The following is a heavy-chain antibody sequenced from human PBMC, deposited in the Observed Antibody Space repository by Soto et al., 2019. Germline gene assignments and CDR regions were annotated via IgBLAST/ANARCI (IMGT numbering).Heavy chain of an antibody. Sequence: EQSLKVSWNGSADIFSSCCISGVRQMPGKDLEWMGRIDPSDSYTNYSPSFQGHVTISADKSISTAYLQWSSLKASDTAMYYCAILAKGRRTVKCAFEVWG. D-gene: IGHD4-17*01. CDR2: IDPSDSYT. CDR3: AILAKGRRTVKCAFEV. J-gene: IGHJ3*01. CDR1: ADIFSSCC. V-gene: IGHV5-10-1*01.